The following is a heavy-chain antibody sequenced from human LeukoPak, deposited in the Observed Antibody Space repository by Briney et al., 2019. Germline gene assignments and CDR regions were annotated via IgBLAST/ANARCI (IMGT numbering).Heavy chain of an antibody. CDR1: GGSLSTSSYY. D-gene: IGHD6-6*01. CDR2: IYYSGST. CDR3: AIGGDSSSSSIDY. Sequence: PSETLSLTFTVSGGSLSTSSYYWGSIRQPPGKGLEWVGRIYYSGSTYYNPSLKSRVTISVDTYKNQFSLKLSSVTAADTAVYYCAIGGDSSSSSIDYWGQGTLVTVSS. J-gene: IGHJ4*02. V-gene: IGHV4-39*01.